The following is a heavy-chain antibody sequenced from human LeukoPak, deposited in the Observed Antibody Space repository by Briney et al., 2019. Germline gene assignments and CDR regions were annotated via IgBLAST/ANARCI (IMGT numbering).Heavy chain of an antibody. CDR2: INSDGNST. D-gene: IGHD3-3*01. Sequence: GGSLRLSCAASGFTFSSYWMHWVRQAPGKGLVWVSRINSDGNSTNYADSVKGRFTISRDNAKNTLYLQMNSLRAEDTAVYYCASDFWSGYYTPMGVNYWGQGTLVTVSS. V-gene: IGHV3-74*01. CDR1: GFTFSSYW. CDR3: ASDFWSGYYTPMGVNY. J-gene: IGHJ4*02.